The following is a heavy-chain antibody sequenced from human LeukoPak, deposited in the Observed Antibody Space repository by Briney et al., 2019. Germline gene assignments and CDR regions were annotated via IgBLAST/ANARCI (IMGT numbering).Heavy chain of an antibody. V-gene: IGHV3-21*01. CDR3: ARNYFDSSDYPQTYDYYYMDV. D-gene: IGHD3-22*01. CDR1: GFTFGRYS. J-gene: IGHJ6*03. CDR2: ISSISTFI. Sequence: GRSLRLSCAASGFTFGRYSMNWVRQAPGKGLEWVASISSISTFIYSADSVKGRFTISRATAKNSLFLQMNSLRAEDTAIYYCARNYFDSSDYPQTYDYYYMDVWGKGTTVTVSS.